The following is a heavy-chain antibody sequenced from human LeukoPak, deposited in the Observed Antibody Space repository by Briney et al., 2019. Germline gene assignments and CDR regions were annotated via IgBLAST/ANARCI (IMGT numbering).Heavy chain of an antibody. CDR1: GFTVSSNY. D-gene: IGHD4-17*01. CDR3: ARGEDYGDYFDY. J-gene: IGHJ4*02. Sequence: PGGSLRLSCAASGFTVSSNYMSWVRQAPGKGLEWVSVVYSGGSTYYADAVKGRFTISRDNSKNTLYHQMNSLRAEDTAVYYCARGEDYGDYFDYWGQGTLVTVSS. CDR2: VYSGGST. V-gene: IGHV3-53*01.